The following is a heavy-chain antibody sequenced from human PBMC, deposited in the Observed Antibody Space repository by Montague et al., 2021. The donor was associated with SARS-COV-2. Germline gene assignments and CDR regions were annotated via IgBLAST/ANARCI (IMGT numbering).Heavy chain of an antibody. Sequence: SETLSLTCTVSGGSISRYYWNWIRQPPGKGLEWIAYIYYSGSTNYNPSLKSRVTISVDTSKNQFSLKLSSATAADTAVYYCARSRENYNILTGYPYYFDYWGQGILVTVSS. CDR3: ARSRENYNILTGYPYYFDY. D-gene: IGHD3-9*01. CDR1: GGSISRYY. J-gene: IGHJ4*02. CDR2: IYYSGST. V-gene: IGHV4-59*01.